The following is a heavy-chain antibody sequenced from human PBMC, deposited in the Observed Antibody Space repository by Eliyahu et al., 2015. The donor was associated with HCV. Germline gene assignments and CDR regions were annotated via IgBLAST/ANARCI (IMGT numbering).Heavy chain of an antibody. J-gene: IGHJ6*03. D-gene: IGHD3-10*01. Sequence: EVQLVESGGGLVKPGGSLXXSCAASGFXXSKAWMSWVRQAPGKGLEWIGRIKSKTDGGTTDYATPVKGRFXISRDDSKSTLYLQMNSLKTEDTAVYYCTTGAPGGFDYYLDVWGQGTTVTVSS. V-gene: IGHV3-15*01. CDR3: TTGAPGGFDYYLDV. CDR1: GFXXSKAW. CDR2: IKSKTDGGTT.